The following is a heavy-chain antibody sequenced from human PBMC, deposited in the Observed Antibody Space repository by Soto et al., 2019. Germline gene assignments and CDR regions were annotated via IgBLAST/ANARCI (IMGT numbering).Heavy chain of an antibody. D-gene: IGHD6-13*01. Sequence: SETLSLTCTVSGGPISSGGYYWSWIRQHPGKGLEWIGYIYYSGSTYYNPSLKSRVTISVDTSKNQFSLKLSSVTAADTAVYYCARDTPPGRIAAAGTANWFDPWGQGTLVTVSS. CDR3: ARDTPPGRIAAAGTANWFDP. V-gene: IGHV4-31*03. J-gene: IGHJ5*02. CDR2: IYYSGST. CDR1: GGPISSGGYY.